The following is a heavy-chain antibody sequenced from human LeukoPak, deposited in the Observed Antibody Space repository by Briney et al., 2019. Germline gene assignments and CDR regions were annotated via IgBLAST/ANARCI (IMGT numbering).Heavy chain of an antibody. V-gene: IGHV1-2*02. CDR2: INPNSGGT. CDR3: ARAFGYYDILTGHTDY. Sequence: GASVKVSCKASGYTFTGYYMHWVRQAPGQGLEWMGWINPNSGGTNYAQKFQGRVTMTRDTSISTAYMELSRLRSDDTAVYYCARAFGYYDILTGHTDYWGQGTLVTVSS. CDR1: GYTFTGYY. J-gene: IGHJ4*02. D-gene: IGHD3-9*01.